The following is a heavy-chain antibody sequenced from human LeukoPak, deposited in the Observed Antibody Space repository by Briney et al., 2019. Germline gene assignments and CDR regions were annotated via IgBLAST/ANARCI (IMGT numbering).Heavy chain of an antibody. CDR3: ARGGDYDFWSGYLD. CDR2: INHSGST. J-gene: IGHJ4*02. Sequence: PSETLSLTCAVYGGSFSGYYWSWIRQPPGKGLEWIGEINHSGSTNYNPSLKSRVTISVDTSKNQFSLKLSSVTAADTAVYYCARGGDYDFWSGYLDWGQGTLVTVSS. CDR1: GGSFSGYY. V-gene: IGHV4-34*01. D-gene: IGHD3-3*01.